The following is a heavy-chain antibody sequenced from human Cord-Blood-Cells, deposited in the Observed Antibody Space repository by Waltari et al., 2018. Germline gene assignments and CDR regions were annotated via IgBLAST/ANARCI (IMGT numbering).Heavy chain of an antibody. Sequence: QLQLQESGPGLVKPSETLSLTCTVSGGSISSSSYYWGWIRQPPGKGLEWVGSIYYSGGTYYNPSLKSRVTISGDTAKNQFSLELSFVTAARPAVYYCGRGGGDIVVVPAANSYNWFDPWGQGTLVTVSS. D-gene: IGHD2-2*01. CDR2: IYYSGGT. CDR1: GGSISSSSYY. J-gene: IGHJ5*02. CDR3: GRGGGDIVVVPAANSYNWFDP. V-gene: IGHV4-39*01.